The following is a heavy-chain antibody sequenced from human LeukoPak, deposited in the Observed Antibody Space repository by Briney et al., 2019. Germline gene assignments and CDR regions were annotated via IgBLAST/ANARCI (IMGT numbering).Heavy chain of an antibody. CDR3: ARLRRSRLAEFDY. CDR2: VDHTGST. V-gene: IGHV4-59*08. J-gene: IGHJ4*02. Sequence: PSETLSLTCSVSDDSITMYYWTWIRQPPGKGLEWIGYVDHTGSTNFNPSLNGRVSISRDTTKNLFSLRLSSLTAADTAVYYCARLRRSRLAEFDYWGQGTLVTVSS. D-gene: IGHD3-3*02. CDR1: DDSITMYY.